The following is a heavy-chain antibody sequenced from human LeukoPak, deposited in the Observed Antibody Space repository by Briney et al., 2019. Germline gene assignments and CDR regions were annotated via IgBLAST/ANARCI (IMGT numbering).Heavy chain of an antibody. CDR3: ARDSRPLWFGTNWFDP. V-gene: IGHV4-39*07. CDR2: IYYSGST. Sequence: PSETLSLTCTVSGGSISSYYWGWIRQPPGKGLEWIGSIYYSGSTYYNPSLRSRVTISVDTSKNQFSLKLSSVTAADTAVYYCARDSRPLWFGTNWFDPWGQGTLVTASS. CDR1: GGSISSYY. J-gene: IGHJ5*02. D-gene: IGHD3-10*01.